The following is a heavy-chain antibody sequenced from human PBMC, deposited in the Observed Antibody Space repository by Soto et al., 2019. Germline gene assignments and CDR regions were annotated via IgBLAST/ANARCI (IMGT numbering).Heavy chain of an antibody. J-gene: IGHJ6*02. CDR3: AKGLRRLLRTQYYYGLDV. Sequence: QTGGSLRLSCAASGFTFSPYAMSWVRQAPGKGLEWVSSISGSGGSTHYADSVKGRFTVSRDNSKRALSLQMSSLREEDTATYYCAKGLRRLLRTQYYYGLDVWGRGTTVTVSS. V-gene: IGHV3-23*01. D-gene: IGHD3-10*01. CDR1: GFTFSPYA. CDR2: ISGSGGST.